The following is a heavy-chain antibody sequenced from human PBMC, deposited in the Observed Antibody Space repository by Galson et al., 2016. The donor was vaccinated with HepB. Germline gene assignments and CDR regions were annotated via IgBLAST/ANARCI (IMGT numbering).Heavy chain of an antibody. D-gene: IGHD2-15*01. J-gene: IGHJ6*03. CDR1: GGSISSGAYY. CDR2: IYYTGST. V-gene: IGHV4-30-4*01. CDR3: ARTQYCSGGNCYSKYYSYQYMDV. Sequence: TLSLTCTVSGGSISSGAYYWSWIRQSPGKGLEWIGHIYYTGSTYYSPSLKSRVTISVDTSKNQFSLRLSSVTAADTAVYYCARTQYCSGGNCYSKYYSYQYMDVWGKGTTVTVSS.